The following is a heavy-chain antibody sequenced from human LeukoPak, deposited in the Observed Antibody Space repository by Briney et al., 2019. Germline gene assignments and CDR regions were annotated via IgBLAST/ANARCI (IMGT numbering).Heavy chain of an antibody. CDR1: GFTFSSYG. CDR3: ATTLRDDYDLTPPFDY. Sequence: GGSLRLSCAASGFTFSSYGMHWVRQAPGKGLEWVAFIRYDGSNKYYADSAKGRFTISRDNSKNTLYLHVNSLRPEDTAVYYCATTLRDDYDLTPPFDYWGQGTLVTVSS. J-gene: IGHJ4*02. CDR2: IRYDGSNK. V-gene: IGHV3-30*02. D-gene: IGHD4-17*01.